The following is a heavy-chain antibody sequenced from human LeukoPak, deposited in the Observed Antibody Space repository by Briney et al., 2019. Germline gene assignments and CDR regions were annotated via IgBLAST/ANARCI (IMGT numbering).Heavy chain of an antibody. V-gene: IGHV3-48*03. CDR1: GFTSSSYE. Sequence: GGSLRLSCAASGFTSSSYEMNWVRQAPGKGLEWVSYISSSGSTIYYADSVKGRFTISRDNAKNSLYLQMNSLRAEDTAVYYCARDAITGTTPWGQGTLVTVSS. CDR2: ISSSGSTI. CDR3: ARDAITGTTP. J-gene: IGHJ4*02. D-gene: IGHD1-7*01.